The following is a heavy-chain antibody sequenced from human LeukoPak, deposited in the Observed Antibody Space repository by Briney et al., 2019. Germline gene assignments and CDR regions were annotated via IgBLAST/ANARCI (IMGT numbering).Heavy chain of an antibody. D-gene: IGHD5-18*01. CDR3: ARVGYSYCYSSKAFDI. Sequence: PSETLSLTCTVSGGSISSGDYYWRWIRQHPGKGLEWIGYIYYSGSTYYNPSLKSRITISVYTSKNKFSLKLSSVTAADTAVYYCARVGYSYCYSSKAFDIWGQGTMVTVSS. CDR2: IYYSGST. CDR1: GGSISSGDYY. V-gene: IGHV4-31*03. J-gene: IGHJ3*02.